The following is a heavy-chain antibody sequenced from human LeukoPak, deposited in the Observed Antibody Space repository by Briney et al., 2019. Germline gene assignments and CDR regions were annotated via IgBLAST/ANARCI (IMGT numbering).Heavy chain of an antibody. J-gene: IGHJ3*02. CDR2: INSDGSNT. V-gene: IGHV3-74*01. D-gene: IGHD2-2*01. Sequence: QSGGSLRLSCAASGFTFSSYWMHWVRQAPGRGLVWVSRINSDGSNTDYADSVKGRFTISRDNSKNTMYLQMNSLRTEDTAIYYCAKGRRDVPANDAFDIWGQGTMVTVSS. CDR3: AKGRRDVPANDAFDI. CDR1: GFTFSSYW.